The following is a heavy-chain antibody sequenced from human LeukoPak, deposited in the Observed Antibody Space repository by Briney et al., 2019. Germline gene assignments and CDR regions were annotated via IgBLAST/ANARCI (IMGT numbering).Heavy chain of an antibody. CDR1: GYTFTSYD. CDR3: ARGLFYDSSGYTNLNY. J-gene: IGHJ4*02. CDR2: MNPNSGNT. V-gene: IGHV1-8*01. Sequence: ASVKVSCKASGYTFTSYDINWVRQATGQGLEWMGWMNPNSGNTGYAQKFQGRVTMTRNTSISTAYMELGSLRSEDTAVYYCARGLFYDSSGYTNLNYWGQGTLVTVSS. D-gene: IGHD3-22*01.